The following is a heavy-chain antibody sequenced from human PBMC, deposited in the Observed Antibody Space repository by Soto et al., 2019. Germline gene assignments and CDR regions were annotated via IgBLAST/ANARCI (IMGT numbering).Heavy chain of an antibody. V-gene: IGHV4-61*01. D-gene: IGHD5-12*01. Sequence: PWETLSLTCTVSGGSVSSGNYYWSWIRQPPGKGLEWIGFIYYTGSTSYNPSLKSRVTISMDTSKNQFSLKLTSVTAADTAVYYCARGGNSGYVWWGQGTLVTVSS. J-gene: IGHJ4*02. CDR3: ARGGNSGYVW. CDR1: GGSVSSGNYY. CDR2: IYYTGST.